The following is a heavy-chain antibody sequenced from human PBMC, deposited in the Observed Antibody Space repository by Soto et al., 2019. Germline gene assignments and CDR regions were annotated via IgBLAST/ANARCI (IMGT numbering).Heavy chain of an antibody. V-gene: IGHV2-5*02. J-gene: IGHJ5*01. D-gene: IGHD3-22*01. Sequence: QITLKESGPTLVKPTQTLTLTCTFSGFSHTTTGVAVAWIRQPPGKALEWLALIYWDGDTRYSPSLETRLTITNGNSKIEVVLTMTNMDPVDTATYFCAQIPLTYYSDTGGYLNWFDSWCQGILVTVSS. CDR1: GFSHTTTGVA. CDR3: AQIPLTYYSDTGGYLNWFDS. CDR2: IYWDGDT.